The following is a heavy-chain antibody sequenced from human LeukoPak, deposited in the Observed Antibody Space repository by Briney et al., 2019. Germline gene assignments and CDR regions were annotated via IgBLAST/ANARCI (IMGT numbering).Heavy chain of an antibody. CDR3: ARGRGYDYVWGSYHNKGRGFDP. V-gene: IGHV4-38-2*02. Sequence: SETLSLTCTVSGYSISSGYYWGWIRQPPGKGLEWIGEINHSGSTNYNPSLKSRVTISVDTSKNQFSLKLSSVTAADTAVYYCARGRGYDYVWGSYHNKGRGFDPWGQGTLVTVSS. CDR2: INHSGST. J-gene: IGHJ5*02. CDR1: GYSISSGYY. D-gene: IGHD3-16*02.